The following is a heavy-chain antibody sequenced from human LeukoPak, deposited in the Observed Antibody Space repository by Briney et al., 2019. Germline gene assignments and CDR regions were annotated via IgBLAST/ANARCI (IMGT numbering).Heavy chain of an antibody. CDR1: GFTFGDYA. Sequence: PGGSLRLSSTASGFTFGDYAMSWVRQAPGKGLEWVGFIRSKAYGGTTEYAASVKGRFTISRDDSKSIAYLQMNSLKTEDTAVYYCTSENDVLRFLEWLLPTDYWGQGTLVTVSS. CDR2: IRSKAYGGTT. V-gene: IGHV3-49*04. D-gene: IGHD3-3*01. J-gene: IGHJ4*02. CDR3: TSENDVLRFLEWLLPTDY.